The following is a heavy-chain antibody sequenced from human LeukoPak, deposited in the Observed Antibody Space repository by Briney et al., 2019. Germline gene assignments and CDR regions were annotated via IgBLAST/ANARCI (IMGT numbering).Heavy chain of an antibody. CDR3: ARRNSWYDFDY. V-gene: IGHV4-30-2*01. D-gene: IGHD6-13*01. CDR1: GGSISSGGYS. Sequence: SQTLSLTCAVSGGSISSGGYSWSWIRQPPGKGLEWIGYIYHSGSTYYNPSLKSRVTISVDRSKNQFSLKLSSVTAADTAVYYCARRNSWYDFDYWGQGTLVTVYS. CDR2: IYHSGST. J-gene: IGHJ4*02.